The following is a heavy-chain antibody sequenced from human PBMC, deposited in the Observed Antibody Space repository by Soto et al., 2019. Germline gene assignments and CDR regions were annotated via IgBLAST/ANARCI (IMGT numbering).Heavy chain of an antibody. CDR3: AKCLPCGPYDFWSGYPTFAY. V-gene: IGHV3-23*01. CDR2: ISGSGGST. CDR1: GFTFSSYA. D-gene: IGHD3-3*01. J-gene: IGHJ4*02. Sequence: PGGSLRLSCAASGFTFSSYAMSWVRQAPGKGLEWVSAISGSGGSTYYADSVKGRFTISRDNSKNTLYLQMNSLRAEDTAVYYCAKCLPCGPYDFWSGYPTFAYWGQGTLVTVSS.